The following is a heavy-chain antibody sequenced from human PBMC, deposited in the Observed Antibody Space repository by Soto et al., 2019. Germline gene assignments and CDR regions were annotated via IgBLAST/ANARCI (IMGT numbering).Heavy chain of an antibody. CDR1: GFTFSSNA. V-gene: IGHV3-23*01. Sequence: EVQLLESGGGLVQPGGSLRLSCAASGFTFSSNAMSWVRQALGKGLEWVSAISGSGGSTYYADSVKGRFTISRDNSKNTPYQQMNSLRAEDTAGYYCAKDRYGSGLSHFDYWGQGTLVTVSS. D-gene: IGHD3-10*01. CDR2: ISGSGGST. CDR3: AKDRYGSGLSHFDY. J-gene: IGHJ4*02.